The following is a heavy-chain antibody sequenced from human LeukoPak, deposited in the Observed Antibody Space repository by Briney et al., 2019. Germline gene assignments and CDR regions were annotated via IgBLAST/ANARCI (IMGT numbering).Heavy chain of an antibody. CDR3: AKDRRPTYYYDSSGYSGFPS. CDR1: GFTFSSYA. V-gene: IGHV3-23*01. J-gene: IGHJ5*02. Sequence: GGSLRLSCAASGFTFSSYAMSWVRQAPGKGLEWVSAISGSGGSTYYADSVKSRFTISRDNSKNTLYLQMNSLRAEDTAVYYCAKDRRPTYYYDSSGYSGFPSWGQGTLVTVSS. D-gene: IGHD3-22*01. CDR2: ISGSGGST.